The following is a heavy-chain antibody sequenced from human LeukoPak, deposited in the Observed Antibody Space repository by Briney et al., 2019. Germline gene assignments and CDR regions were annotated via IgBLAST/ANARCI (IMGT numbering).Heavy chain of an antibody. D-gene: IGHD2-8*02. V-gene: IGHV3-7*01. CDR1: GFTFSSYW. J-gene: IGHJ4*02. CDR2: IKEDGSAK. Sequence: GGSLRLSCAASGFTFSSYWMTWVRQAPGQGLEWVANIKEDGSAKYHVDSVKGRFTISRDNAKNSLYLQMNSLRVEDTAVYYCTRDTGCTGGACYSFYDYWGQGTLVTVSS. CDR3: TRDTGCTGGACYSFYDY.